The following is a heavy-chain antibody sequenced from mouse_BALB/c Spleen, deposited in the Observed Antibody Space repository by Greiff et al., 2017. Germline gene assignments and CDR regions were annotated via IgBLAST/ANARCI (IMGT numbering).Heavy chain of an antibody. J-gene: IGHJ3*01. CDR1: GYTFTDYN. D-gene: IGHD2-3*01. Sequence: VQLQQSGPELVKPGASVKIPCKASGYTFTDYNMDWVKQSHGKSLEWIGDINPNNGGTIYNQKFKGKATLTVDKSSSTAYMELRSLTSEDTAVYYCARFYDGYSAWFAYWGQGTLVTVSA. CDR3: ARFYDGYSAWFAY. V-gene: IGHV1-18*01. CDR2: INPNNGGT.